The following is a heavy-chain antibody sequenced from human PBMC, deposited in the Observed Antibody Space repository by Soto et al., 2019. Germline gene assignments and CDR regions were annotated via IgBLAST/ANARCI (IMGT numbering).Heavy chain of an antibody. J-gene: IGHJ4*02. Sequence: GGSLRLSCAASRFTFSSDWMSWVLQSPKKGLEWVANIKQDGSEKYYVDSVKGRFTISRDSAKNSLYLQMNSLRAEDTAVYYCARDTEYSSSSSAFDYWGQGTLVTVSS. CDR3: ARDTEYSSSSSAFDY. CDR1: RFTFSSDW. CDR2: IKQDGSEK. D-gene: IGHD6-6*01. V-gene: IGHV3-7*01.